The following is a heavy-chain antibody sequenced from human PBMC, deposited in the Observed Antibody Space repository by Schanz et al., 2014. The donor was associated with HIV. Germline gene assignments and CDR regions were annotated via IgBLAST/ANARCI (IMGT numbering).Heavy chain of an antibody. Sequence: EVQLVESGGGLVQPGGSLRLSCEASGFTLRNSWMTWVRQAPGQGLEWVANINPDETDKKYADSVKGRFAISKDKSKNSLYLQMNSLRTEDTALYYCAKVPVAHYYYGMDVWGQGTTVTVSS. CDR3: AKVPVAHYYYGMDV. V-gene: IGHV3-7*01. CDR1: GFTLRNSW. CDR2: INPDETDK. J-gene: IGHJ6*02.